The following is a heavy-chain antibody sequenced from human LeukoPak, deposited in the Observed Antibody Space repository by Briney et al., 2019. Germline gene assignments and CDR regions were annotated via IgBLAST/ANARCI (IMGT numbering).Heavy chain of an antibody. D-gene: IGHD6-13*01. J-gene: IGHJ4*02. V-gene: IGHV3-21*01. CDR1: GFTFSNYS. CDR2: ISRSSTYI. Sequence: PGGFLRLSCAASGFTFSNYSMNWVRQAPGKGLEWVSSISRSSTYIYYADSVKGRFTISRDNAENSLYLQMNSLRAEDTAVYYCARDPGRGAAGTHDYWGQGTLVTVSS. CDR3: ARDPGRGAAGTHDY.